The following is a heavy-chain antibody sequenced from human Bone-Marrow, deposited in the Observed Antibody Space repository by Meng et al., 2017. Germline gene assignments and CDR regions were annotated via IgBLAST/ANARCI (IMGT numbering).Heavy chain of an antibody. Sequence: SVKVSCKASGGTFSSYAISWVRQAPGQGLEWMGGIIPIFGTANYAQKFQGRVTITADKSTSTAYMELSSLRSEDTAVYYCARDLSFGELCEGFDYWGQGTLVTVSS. D-gene: IGHD3-16*01. J-gene: IGHJ4*02. V-gene: IGHV1-69*06. CDR3: ARDLSFGELCEGFDY. CDR1: GGTFSSYA. CDR2: IIPIFGTA.